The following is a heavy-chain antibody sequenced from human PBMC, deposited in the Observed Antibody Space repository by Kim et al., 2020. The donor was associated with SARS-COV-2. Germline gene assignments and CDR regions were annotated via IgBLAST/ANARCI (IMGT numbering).Heavy chain of an antibody. Sequence: GGSLRLSCAASGFTFSDYYMSWIRQAPGKGLEWVSYISSSSSYSNYAYSVTCLFITSSDNANNHLFLLITSLRADDTAVYYCPHAGPYYVCVSYRYYYY. V-gene: IGHV3-11*03. D-gene: IGHD3-16*02. CDR2: ISSSSSYS. CDR3: PHAGPYYVCVSYRYYYY. J-gene: IGHJ6*01. CDR1: GFTFSDYY.